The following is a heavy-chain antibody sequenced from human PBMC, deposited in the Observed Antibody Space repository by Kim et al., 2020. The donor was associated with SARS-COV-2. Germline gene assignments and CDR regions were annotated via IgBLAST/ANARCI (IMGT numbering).Heavy chain of an antibody. V-gene: IGHV4-39*01. CDR3: ARKGRWLVTHFDY. CDR2: IYYSGST. J-gene: IGHJ4*02. CDR1: GGSISSSSYY. D-gene: IGHD6-19*01. Sequence: SETLSLTCTVSGGSISSSSYYWGWIRQPPGKGLEWIGSIYYSGSTYYNPSLKSRVTISVDTSKKQFSLKLSSVTAADTAVYYCARKGRWLVTHFDYWGQGTLVTVSS.